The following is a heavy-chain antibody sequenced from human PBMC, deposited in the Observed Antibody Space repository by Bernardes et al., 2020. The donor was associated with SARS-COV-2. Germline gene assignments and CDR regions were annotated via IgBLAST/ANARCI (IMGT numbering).Heavy chain of an antibody. CDR2: INWNGDST. D-gene: IGHD3-10*01. Sequence: GGSLRLSCAVSGVIFDDFDMSWVRQAPGKGVEWVSDINWNGDSTGYADSVKGRFTISRDNAKNSLFLQMNSLRVEDTAVYYCVRGSPGEYYGLDVWGQGTTVIVSS. CDR1: GVIFDDFD. CDR3: VRGSPGEYYGLDV. J-gene: IGHJ6*02. V-gene: IGHV3-20*04.